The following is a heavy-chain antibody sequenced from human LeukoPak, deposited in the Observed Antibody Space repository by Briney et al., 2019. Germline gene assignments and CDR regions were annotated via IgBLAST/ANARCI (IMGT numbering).Heavy chain of an antibody. V-gene: IGHV3-30*18. J-gene: IGHJ4*02. D-gene: IGHD7-27*01. CDR2: ISYDGSNK. CDR1: GFTFSSYG. CDR3: AKIGTGDPFDY. Sequence: GGSLRLSCAASGFTFSSYGMHWVRQAPGKGLEWVAVISYDGSNKYYADSVKGRFTISRDNSKNTLYLQMNSLRAEDTAVYYCAKIGTGDPFDYWGQGTLVTVSS.